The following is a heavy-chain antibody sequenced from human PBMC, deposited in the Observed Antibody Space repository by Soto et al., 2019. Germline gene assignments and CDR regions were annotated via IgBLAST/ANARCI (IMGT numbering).Heavy chain of an antibody. D-gene: IGHD3-3*01. CDR2: IIPIFGTA. J-gene: IGHJ4*02. Sequence: SVKVSCKASGGTFSSYAISWVRQAPGQGLEWMGGIIPIFGTANYAQKFQGRVTITADESTSTAYMELSSLRSEDTAVYYCASGMTIFGVVTSYYCDYWGQGTLGTVAS. CDR1: GGTFSSYA. V-gene: IGHV1-69*13. CDR3: ASGMTIFGVVTSYYCDY.